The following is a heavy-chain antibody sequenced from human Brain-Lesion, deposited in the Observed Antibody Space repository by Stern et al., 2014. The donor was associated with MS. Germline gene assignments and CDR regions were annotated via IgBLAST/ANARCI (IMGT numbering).Heavy chain of an antibody. J-gene: IGHJ5*02. D-gene: IGHD2-15*01. V-gene: IGHV4-39*01. Sequence: QLQLQESGPGLVKPSETLSLTCTVAGGSVSSTSYAWAWIRQPPGKGLEWIGAIYYSGNTYYSPSLKSRLTISLEPSKNRFSLQLRFVTAADTAVYYCAGEEDIRYCSGGSCTGNWFDPWGQGTLVTVSS. CDR1: GGSVSSTSYA. CDR3: AGEEDIRYCSGGSCTGNWFDP. CDR2: IYYSGNT.